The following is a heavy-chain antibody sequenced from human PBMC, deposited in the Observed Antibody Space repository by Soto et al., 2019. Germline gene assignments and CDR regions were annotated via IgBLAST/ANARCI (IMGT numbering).Heavy chain of an antibody. CDR2: IDPSDSQT. D-gene: IGHD3-22*01. CDR3: ARQIYDSDTGPNCQYYLDS. Sequence: GASLKISCKGSGYSFAGYWITWVRQKPGKGLEWMGRIDPSDSQTYYSPSFRGHVTISVTKSITTVFLQWSSLRASDTAMYYCARQIYDSDTGPNCQYYLDSSGQGPPVTVSS. V-gene: IGHV5-10-1*01. J-gene: IGHJ4*02. CDR1: GYSFAGYW.